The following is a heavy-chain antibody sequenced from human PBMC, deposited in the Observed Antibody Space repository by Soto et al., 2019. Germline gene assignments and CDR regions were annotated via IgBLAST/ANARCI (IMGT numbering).Heavy chain of an antibody. CDR1: GGSISSSSYY. CDR3: ARLSYYYGMDV. CDR2: IYYSGST. J-gene: IGHJ6*02. V-gene: IGHV4-39*01. Sequence: SETLSLTCTVSGGSISSSSYYWGWIRQPPGKGLEWIGSIYYSGSTYYNPSLKSRVTISVDTSKNQFSLKLSSVTAADTAVYYCARLSYYYGMDVWGQGTTVTVSS.